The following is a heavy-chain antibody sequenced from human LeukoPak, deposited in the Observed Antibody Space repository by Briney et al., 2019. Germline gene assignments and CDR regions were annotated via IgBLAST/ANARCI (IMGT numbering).Heavy chain of an antibody. D-gene: IGHD3-16*01. Sequence: GGSLRLSCAASGFTFSSDAMSWVRQAPGKGLEWVSAISSNGGSTYYANSVKGRFTISRDNSKNTLYLQMGSLRAEDMAVYYCARGVEGLRLGEFYFDYWGQGTLVTVSS. CDR1: GFTFSSDA. V-gene: IGHV3-64*01. J-gene: IGHJ4*02. CDR3: ARGVEGLRLGEFYFDY. CDR2: ISSNGGST.